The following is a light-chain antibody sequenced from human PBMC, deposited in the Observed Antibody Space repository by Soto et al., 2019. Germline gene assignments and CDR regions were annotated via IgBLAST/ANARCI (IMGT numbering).Light chain of an antibody. Sequence: DIVLTQSPGTLSLSPGDRATLSCRASQSVSTSYLAWYQQKPGQAPRLLIYGASSRATGIPDRFSGSGSGTDFTLTISRLEPEDSAVYYCQQYSRAPITFGQGTRMEIK. CDR2: GAS. CDR1: QSVSTSY. CDR3: QQYSRAPIT. J-gene: IGKJ5*01. V-gene: IGKV3-20*01.